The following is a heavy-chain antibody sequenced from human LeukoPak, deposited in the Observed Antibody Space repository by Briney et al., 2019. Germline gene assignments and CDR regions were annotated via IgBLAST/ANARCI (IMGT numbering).Heavy chain of an antibody. J-gene: IGHJ4*02. CDR3: TNYVGTTNLFDY. Sequence: SETLSLTCTVSGGSLSSYYWSWIPQPPREGRGWIGYISDSGGTSYSFSLKGPVTRSEDTSKNQFSLKLSPVAAADTAVYYCTNYVGTTNLFDYWGQGTLVTVSS. CDR1: GGSLSSYY. CDR2: ISDSGGT. V-gene: IGHV4-59*01. D-gene: IGHD1-26*01.